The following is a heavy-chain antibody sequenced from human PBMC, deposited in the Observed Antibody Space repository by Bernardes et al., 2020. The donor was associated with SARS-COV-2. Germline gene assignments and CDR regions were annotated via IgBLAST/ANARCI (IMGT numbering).Heavy chain of an antibody. CDR3: AAAWGWFGVP. D-gene: IGHD3-10*01. CDR1: GSTFSSYS. J-gene: IGHJ4*02. CDR2: ISSSSSYI. V-gene: IGHV3-21*01. Sequence: GGSLRLSCAASGSTFSSYSMNWVRQAPGKGLEWVSSISSSSSYIYYADSVKGRFTISRDNAKNSLYLQMNSLRAEDTAVYYCAAAWGWFGVPWGQGTLVTVSS.